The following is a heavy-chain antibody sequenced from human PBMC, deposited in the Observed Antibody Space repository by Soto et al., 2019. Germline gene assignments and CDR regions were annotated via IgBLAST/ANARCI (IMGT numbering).Heavy chain of an antibody. J-gene: IGHJ6*04. CDR1: GYSFTSYW. CDR2: IYPGDSDT. V-gene: IGHV5-51*01. Sequence: GESLKISCKGSGYSFTSYWIGWVRQMPGKGLEWMGIIYPGDSDTRYSPSFQVHVTISADKSISTSYLQWSSLKPSDTAMYYCARQVRWLRLTHHDCGTHVCRKATTVTASS. CDR3: ARQVRWLRLTHHDCGTHV. D-gene: IGHD5-12*01.